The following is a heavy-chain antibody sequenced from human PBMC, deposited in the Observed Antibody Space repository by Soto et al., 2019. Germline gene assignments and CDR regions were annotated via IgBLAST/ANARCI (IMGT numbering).Heavy chain of an antibody. CDR2: ISSSSSTI. Sequence: PGGSLRLSCAASGFTFSSYSMNWVRQAPGKGLEWVSYISSSSSTIYYADSVKGRFTISRDNAKNSLYLQMNSLRAEDTAVYYCVIESGRSLYYIDLWGQGTLVTV. CDR1: GFTFSSYS. V-gene: IGHV3-48*01. J-gene: IGHJ4*02. CDR3: VIESGRSLYYIDL. D-gene: IGHD1-1*01.